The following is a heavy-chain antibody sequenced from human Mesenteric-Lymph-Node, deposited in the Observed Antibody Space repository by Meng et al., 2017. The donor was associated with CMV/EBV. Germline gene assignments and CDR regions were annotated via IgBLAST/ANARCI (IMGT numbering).Heavy chain of an antibody. CDR3: TRSQGSTAGDY. CDR1: GFTFSSYE. J-gene: IGHJ4*02. D-gene: IGHD2-21*02. CDR2: ISSSGTTI. Sequence: GESLKISCAASGFTFSSYEINWVRQAPRKGLEWVSYISSSGTTIYYADSVKGRFTISRDNVKNSLYLQMNGLRAEDTAVYYCTRSQGSTAGDYWGQGTLVTVSS. V-gene: IGHV3-48*03.